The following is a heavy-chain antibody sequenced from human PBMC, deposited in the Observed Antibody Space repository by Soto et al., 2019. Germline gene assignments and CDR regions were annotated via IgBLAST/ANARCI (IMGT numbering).Heavy chain of an antibody. CDR2: INHSGGT. V-gene: IGHV4-34*01. Sequence: SETLSHTCVVYGGSFSGYDWSWIRQPPGKGLEWIGEINHSGGTKYNPSLKGRVTISVDTSKNQFFLKVNSVTAADTAVYYCARGRRIVVPAARRGWFDPWGHGTLVTVSS. J-gene: IGHJ5*02. CDR1: GGSFSGYD. CDR3: ARGRRIVVPAARRGWFDP. D-gene: IGHD2-2*01.